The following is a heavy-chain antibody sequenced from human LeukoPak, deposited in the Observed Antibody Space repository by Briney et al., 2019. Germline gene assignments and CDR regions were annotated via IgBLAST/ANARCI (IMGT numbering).Heavy chain of an antibody. Sequence: GALRLSCAASGFTFRLYAMTWVRQAPGKGLAWVSAISGNADTTYYADSVKGRFTISRDNSKNTLFLPMNNLRAEDTALYYCAGYTFGYWYFDLWGRGTLVTVSS. CDR2: ISGNADTT. D-gene: IGHD5-18*01. V-gene: IGHV3-23*01. CDR3: AGYTFGYWYFDL. CDR1: GFTFRLYA. J-gene: IGHJ2*01.